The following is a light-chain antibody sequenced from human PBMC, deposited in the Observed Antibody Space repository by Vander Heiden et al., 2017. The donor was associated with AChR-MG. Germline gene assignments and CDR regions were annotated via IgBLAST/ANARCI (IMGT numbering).Light chain of an antibody. CDR3: ESHDSSLSGPVV. Sequence: QSVLTQPPSVPGAPGQRVPISRTGSSPHIRAGYDVHGYQQLPGTAPRLLIYGNNNRPSGVPGRFSGSKSGTSASLAITGLQSDDEADYYCESHDSSLSGPVVFGGGTKLTVL. CDR1: SPHIRAGYD. J-gene: IGLJ2*01. V-gene: IGLV1-40*01. CDR2: GNN.